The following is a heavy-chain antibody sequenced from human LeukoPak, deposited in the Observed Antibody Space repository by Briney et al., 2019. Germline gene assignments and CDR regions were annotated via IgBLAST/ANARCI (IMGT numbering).Heavy chain of an antibody. CDR3: ARVQGGLLWFGLDY. Sequence: PSETLSLTCTVSGGSISSGGYYWSWIRQHPGKGLEWIGYIYYSGSTYYNPSLKSRVTISVDTSKNQFSLKLSSVTAADTAVYYCARVQGGLLWFGLDYWGQGTLVTVSS. CDR2: IYYSGST. CDR1: GGSISSGGYY. V-gene: IGHV4-31*03. D-gene: IGHD3-10*01. J-gene: IGHJ4*02.